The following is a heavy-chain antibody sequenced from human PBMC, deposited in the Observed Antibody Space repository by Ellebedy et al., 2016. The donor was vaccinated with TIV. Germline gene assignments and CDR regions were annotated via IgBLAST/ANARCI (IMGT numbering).Heavy chain of an antibody. CDR1: GFTFSSHD. D-gene: IGHD2-21*01. CDR3: ARGGGCFGDSCYYADF. Sequence: PGGSLRLSCAASGFTFSSHDMNWVRQAPGKGLEWVSYIHGSTMAYADAVEGRFTISRDNAKNSLYLQMNSLRAEDTAVYYCARGGGCFGDSCYYADFWGQGTLVTVSS. J-gene: IGHJ4*02. CDR2: IHGSTM. V-gene: IGHV3-48*03.